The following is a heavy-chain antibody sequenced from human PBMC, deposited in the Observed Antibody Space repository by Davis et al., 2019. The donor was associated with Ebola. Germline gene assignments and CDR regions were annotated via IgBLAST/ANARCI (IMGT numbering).Heavy chain of an antibody. V-gene: IGHV4-39*07. CDR1: GGSISSSSYY. J-gene: IGHJ3*02. D-gene: IGHD3-10*01. Sequence: SETLSLTCTVSGGSISSSSYYWGWIRQPPGKGLEWIGSIYHSGSTYYNPSLKSRVTISVDRSKNQFSLKLSSVTAADTAVYYCARDFPSGEGAFDIWGQGTMVTVSS. CDR3: ARDFPSGEGAFDI. CDR2: IYHSGST.